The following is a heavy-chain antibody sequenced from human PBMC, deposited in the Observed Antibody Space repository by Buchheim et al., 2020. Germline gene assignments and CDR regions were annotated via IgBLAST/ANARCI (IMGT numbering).Heavy chain of an antibody. CDR1: GFTFSSYG. J-gene: IGHJ4*02. CDR2: ISYDGSNK. V-gene: IGHV3-30*03. Sequence: QVQLVESGGGVVQPGRSLRLSCAASGFTFSSYGMHWVRQAPGKGLEWVAVISYDGSNKYYADSVKGRFTISRDNSKNTLYLQMNSLRAEDTAVYYYARAPEGQLGLYYFDYWGQGTL. D-gene: IGHD1-1*01. CDR3: ARAPEGQLGLYYFDY.